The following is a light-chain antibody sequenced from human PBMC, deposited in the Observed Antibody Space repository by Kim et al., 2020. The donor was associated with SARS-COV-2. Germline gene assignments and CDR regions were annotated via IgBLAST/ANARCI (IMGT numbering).Light chain of an antibody. J-gene: IGLJ2*01. CDR1: SSSIGANS. CDR3: SSWEDSPNGVV. Sequence: GQRVILSFSGVSSSIGANSVKWYKQLPVTAPQLLIYINNQRPSGVPDRVSASKSGTSASLAITGLQSEEEGDYDCSSWEDSPNGVVFGGGTQLTVL. V-gene: IGLV1-44*01. CDR2: INN.